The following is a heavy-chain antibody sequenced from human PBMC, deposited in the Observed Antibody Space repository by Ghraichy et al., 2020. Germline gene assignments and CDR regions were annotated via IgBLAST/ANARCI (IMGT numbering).Heavy chain of an antibody. CDR3: AGQASTGYFRENY. D-gene: IGHD3-22*01. J-gene: IGHJ4*02. CDR2: INHSGST. V-gene: IGHV4-34*01. Sequence: SETLSLTCAVYGGSFSGYYWNWIRQPPGKGLEWIGEINHSGSTNYNPSLKSRVTISVDTSKNQFSLNLRSVTAADTAVYYCAGQASTGYFRENYWGQGTLVTVSS. CDR1: GGSFSGYY.